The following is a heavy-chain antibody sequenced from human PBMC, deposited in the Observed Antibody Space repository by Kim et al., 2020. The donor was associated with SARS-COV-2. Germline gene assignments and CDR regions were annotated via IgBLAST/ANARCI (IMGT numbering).Heavy chain of an antibody. J-gene: IGHJ4*02. Sequence: GESLKISCKGSGYDFSRYWIAWVRQMPGKGLEWMGIIYPDDSDTRYSPSFQGQVTISADNSINTAYLQWSSLKASDTAMYFCARPVGGYDSLYYFDYWGQGTLVTVSS. CDR1: GYDFSRYW. CDR2: IYPDDSDT. CDR3: ARPVGGYDSLYYFDY. V-gene: IGHV5-51*01. D-gene: IGHD3-3*01.